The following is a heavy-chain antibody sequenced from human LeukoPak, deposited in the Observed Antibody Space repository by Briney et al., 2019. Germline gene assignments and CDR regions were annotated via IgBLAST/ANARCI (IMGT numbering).Heavy chain of an antibody. CDR1: GYTVTSYD. V-gene: IGHV1-8*01. CDR2: MNPNSGNT. Sequence: GASVKVSCKASGYTVTSYDINWVRQATGQGLEWMGWMNPNSGNTGYAQKFQGRVTMTRNTSISTAYMELSSLRSEDTAVYYCARGREYSYGRARGYYFDYWGQGTLVTVSS. J-gene: IGHJ4*02. CDR3: ARGREYSYGRARGYYFDY. D-gene: IGHD5-18*01.